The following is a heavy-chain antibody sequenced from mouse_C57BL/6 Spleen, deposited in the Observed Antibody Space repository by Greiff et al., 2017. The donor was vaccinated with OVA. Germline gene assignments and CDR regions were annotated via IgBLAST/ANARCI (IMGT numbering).Heavy chain of an antibody. CDR3: ARQLRSLYAMDY. V-gene: IGHV1-18*01. CDR2: INPNNGGT. J-gene: IGHJ4*01. CDR1: GYTFTDYN. D-gene: IGHD3-2*02. Sequence: VQLQQSGPELVKPGASVKIPCKASGYTFTDYNMDWVKQSHGKSLEWIGDINPNNGGTIYNQKFKGKATLTVDKSSSTAYMELRSLTSEDTAVYYCARQLRSLYAMDYWGQGTSVTVSS.